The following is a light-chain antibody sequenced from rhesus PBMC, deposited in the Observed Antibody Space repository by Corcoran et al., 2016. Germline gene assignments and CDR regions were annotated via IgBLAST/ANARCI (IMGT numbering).Light chain of an antibody. CDR1: QSVSSS. CDR2: GAS. V-gene: IGKV3-24*01. J-gene: IGKJ2*01. Sequence: EIVMTQSPATLSLSPGERATLSCRASQSVSSSFAWYQQTPGQAPRLLIYGASRRATGIPERFSGIGSGTDFTLTISSLEPEDVAVYYCLQHSNWPYSFGQGTKVEIK. CDR3: LQHSNWPYS.